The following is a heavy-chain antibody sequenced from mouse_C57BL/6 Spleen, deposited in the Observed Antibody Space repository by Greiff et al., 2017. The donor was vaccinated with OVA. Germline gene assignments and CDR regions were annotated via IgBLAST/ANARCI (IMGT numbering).Heavy chain of an antibody. CDR3: ARESDYYPFDY. J-gene: IGHJ2*01. CDR2: ISDGGSYT. D-gene: IGHD1-1*02. CDR1: GFTFSSYA. Sequence: EVKLVESGGGLVKPGGSLKLSCAASGFTFSSYAMSWVRQTPEKRLEWVATISDGGSYTYYPDNVKGRFTISRDNAKNNLYLQMSHLKSEDTAMYYCARESDYYPFDYWGQGTTLTVSS. V-gene: IGHV5-4*01.